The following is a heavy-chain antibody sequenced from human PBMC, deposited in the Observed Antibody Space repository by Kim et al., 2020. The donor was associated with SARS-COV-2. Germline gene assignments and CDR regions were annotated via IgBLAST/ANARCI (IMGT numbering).Heavy chain of an antibody. CDR2: INHSGST. D-gene: IGHD3-10*01. J-gene: IGHJ5*02. Sequence: SETLSLTCAVYGGSFSGYYWSWIRQPPGKGLEWIGEINHSGSTNYNPSLKSRVTISVDTSKNQFSLKLSSVTAADTAVYYCARAVYYYGSGSYYPPYNWFDPWGQGTLVTVSS. CDR1: GGSFSGYY. V-gene: IGHV4-34*01. CDR3: ARAVYYYGSGSYYPPYNWFDP.